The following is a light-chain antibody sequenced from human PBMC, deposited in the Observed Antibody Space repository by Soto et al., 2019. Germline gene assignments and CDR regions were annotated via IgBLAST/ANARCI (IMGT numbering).Light chain of an antibody. CDR1: SSDVGGFEY. V-gene: IGLV2-14*01. J-gene: IGLJ1*01. CDR2: DVT. CDR3: GSITRSTTSV. Sequence: QSALSQPASVSGSPGHSITISFTGTSSDVGGFEYVSWYQHQPGKAPKLIIYDVTKRPSGVSNRFSGSKSGNTASLTISGIQAEDEGDYYCGSITRSTTSVLGTATKPTV.